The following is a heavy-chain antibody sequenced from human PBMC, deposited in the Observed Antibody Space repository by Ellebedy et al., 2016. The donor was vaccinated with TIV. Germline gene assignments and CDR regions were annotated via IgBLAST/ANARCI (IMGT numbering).Heavy chain of an antibody. Sequence: ASVKVSCKASGYTFTAFHIHWVRQAPGQGLEWMGWVYPNSGDTNYAQKFQGRVTLTRDTSTRTAYMELSSLRSDDTAVYYCARGPYGGISVWYFDVWGRGTLVTVSS. CDR2: VYPNSGDT. V-gene: IGHV1-2*02. CDR3: ARGPYGGISVWYFDV. J-gene: IGHJ2*01. D-gene: IGHD4-23*01. CDR1: GYTFTAFH.